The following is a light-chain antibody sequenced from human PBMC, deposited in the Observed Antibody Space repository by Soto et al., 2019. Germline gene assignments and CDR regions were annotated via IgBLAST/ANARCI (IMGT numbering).Light chain of an antibody. Sequence: DIVMTQSPLSLAVTPGEPASISCRSSQSLLHSGAYNSLDWYLQKPGQSPQLLIYLGSNRASGVPDRFSGGGSGTDFTLNISRVEADDVGVYYCMQALLTPWTFCQGTKVEIK. CDR1: QSLLHSGAYNS. CDR2: LGS. V-gene: IGKV2-28*01. J-gene: IGKJ1*01. CDR3: MQALLTPWT.